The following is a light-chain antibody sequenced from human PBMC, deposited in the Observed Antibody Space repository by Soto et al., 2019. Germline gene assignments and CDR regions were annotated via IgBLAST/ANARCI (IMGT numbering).Light chain of an antibody. V-gene: IGKV3-15*01. CDR1: QSVSSN. J-gene: IGKJ2*01. CDR2: GAS. Sequence: EIVMTQSPATLSVSPGERAALSCRASQSVSSNFAWYQQKPGQAPRLLIYGASTRATGIPARFSGSGSGTDFTLTISSLQDEDFAVYYCLQYNNWPYTFGQGTKVEIK. CDR3: LQYNNWPYT.